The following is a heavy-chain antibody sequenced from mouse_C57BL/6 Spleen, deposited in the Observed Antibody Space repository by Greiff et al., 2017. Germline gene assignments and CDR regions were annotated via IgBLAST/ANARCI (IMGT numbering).Heavy chain of an antibody. V-gene: IGHV1-54*01. J-gene: IGHJ1*03. CDR3: AVSDYGYYEYFDV. CDR1: GYAFTNYL. Sequence: QVQLKQSGAELVRPGTSVKVSCKASGYAFTNYLIEWVNQRPGQGLEWLGVINPGSGGTNYNEKFKGKATLTAANSSCTAYIQLSSLPSEGSTVYFCAVSDYGYYEYFDVWGKGTTVTVSA. D-gene: IGHD2-3*01. CDR2: INPGSGGT.